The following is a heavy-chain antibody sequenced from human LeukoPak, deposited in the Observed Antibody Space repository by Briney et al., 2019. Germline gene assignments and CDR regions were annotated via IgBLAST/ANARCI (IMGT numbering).Heavy chain of an antibody. CDR1: GYTFTSYA. J-gene: IGHJ6*03. CDR2: INTNTGNL. V-gene: IGHV7-4-1*02. CDR3: ARDQSSSWSSYYYMDV. D-gene: IGHD6-13*01. Sequence: ASVKVSCKASGYTFTSYAMNWVRQAPGQGLEWMGWINTNTGNLTYAQGFTGRFVFSLDTSVSTAYLQISSLKAEDTAVYYCARDQSSSWSSYYYMDVWAKGTTVTVSS.